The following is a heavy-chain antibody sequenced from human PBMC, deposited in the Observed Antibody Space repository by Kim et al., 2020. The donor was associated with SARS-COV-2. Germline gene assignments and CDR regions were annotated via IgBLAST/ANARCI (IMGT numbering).Heavy chain of an antibody. Sequence: GESLKISCKGSGYSFISYWIGWVRQMPGKGLEWMGIIYPGNSVTRYSPSFEGQVTISADKSISTAYLQWSSLKASDTAMYYCARRVNSGSYYGAFDIWGQGTMVTVSS. CDR2: IYPGNSVT. CDR3: ARRVNSGSYYGAFDI. CDR1: GYSFISYW. V-gene: IGHV5-51*01. D-gene: IGHD1-26*01. J-gene: IGHJ3*02.